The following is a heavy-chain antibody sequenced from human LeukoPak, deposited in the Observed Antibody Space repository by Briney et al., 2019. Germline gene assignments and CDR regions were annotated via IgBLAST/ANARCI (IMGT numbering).Heavy chain of an antibody. V-gene: IGHV1-2*02. CDR3: ARDLAGQYCSSTTYCTFIRDTYFDY. CDR2: INPNSGDT. Sequence: ASVKVSCKASGYTFTGHYMHWMRQAPGQGLEWMGWINPNSGDTNYAQKFQGRVTMTRDTSITTAYMELSRLRSDDTAVYYCARDLAGQYCSSTTYCTFIRDTYFDYWGQGTLVTVSS. CDR1: GYTFTGHY. J-gene: IGHJ4*02. D-gene: IGHD2-2*02.